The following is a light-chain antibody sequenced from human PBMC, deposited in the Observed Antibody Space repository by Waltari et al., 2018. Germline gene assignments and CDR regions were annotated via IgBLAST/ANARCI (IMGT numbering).Light chain of an antibody. CDR1: QSVFYTSNIMDS. Sequence: IVITHSPASLAVSLGERAAINCKPCQSVFYTSNIMDSLTWNQQKPGQQPMLLIYWASTRESGVPDRFSGGGYGTDFTLTTTSRQAEDVAVYYCQKNYTPPLTFGPGTKVDI. CDR3: QKNYTPPLT. V-gene: IGKV4-1*01. CDR2: WAS. J-gene: IGKJ3*01.